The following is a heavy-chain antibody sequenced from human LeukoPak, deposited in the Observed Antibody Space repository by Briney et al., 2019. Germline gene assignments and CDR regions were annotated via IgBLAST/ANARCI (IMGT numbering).Heavy chain of an antibody. J-gene: IGHJ4*02. Sequence: PSETLSLTCTVSGGSISSSSYYWGWIRQPPGEGLEWIGTIYYSGHTYYNPSLKTRVTISVDTSKNQFSLKLSSVTAADTAVYYCARLYDSSGYGVDYWGQGTLVTVSS. V-gene: IGHV4-39*01. CDR3: ARLYDSSGYGVDY. CDR2: IYYSGHT. CDR1: GGSISSSSYY. D-gene: IGHD3-22*01.